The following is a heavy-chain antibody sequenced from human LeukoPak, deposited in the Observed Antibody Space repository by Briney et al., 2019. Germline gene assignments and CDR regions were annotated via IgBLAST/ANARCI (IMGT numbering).Heavy chain of an antibody. V-gene: IGHV1-18*01. CDR2: ISGYNGDR. J-gene: IGHJ4*02. Sequence: GASVKVSCKASGCTFTIYGITWVRQAPGQGLEWVGWISGYNGDRKYVQKLQDRVTMTTDTSTSTAYMELRSLRSDDTAIYYCARMGYYDFWSGYYSLDSWGQGTLVTVSS. CDR3: ARMGYYDFWSGYYSLDS. CDR1: GCTFTIYG. D-gene: IGHD3-3*01.